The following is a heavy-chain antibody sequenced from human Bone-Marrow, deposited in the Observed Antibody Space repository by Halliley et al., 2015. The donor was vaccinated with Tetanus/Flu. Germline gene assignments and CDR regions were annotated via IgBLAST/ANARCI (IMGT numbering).Heavy chain of an antibody. J-gene: IGHJ4*02. CDR2: KKKDRSEK. Sequence: KGPAWMTIKKKDRSEKYYGDTVKGRFTISRDNANNLLPMKMNNPRTEDTAVYYCAGGSGYLIDYWGQGTLVPVS. D-gene: IGHD3-16*02. CDR3: AGGSGYLIDY. V-gene: IGHV3-7*04.